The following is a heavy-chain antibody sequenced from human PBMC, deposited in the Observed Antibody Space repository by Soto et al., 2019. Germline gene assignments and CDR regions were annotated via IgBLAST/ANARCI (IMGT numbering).Heavy chain of an antibody. V-gene: IGHV3-23*01. CDR1: GFSFSSYA. D-gene: IGHD4-17*01. CDR3: AKESMPEHYGDTLFDY. Sequence: QLLESGGGLVQPGGSLRLSCEASGFSFSSYALSWVRQAPGKGLAWASTFSAGGRAYYADSVKGRFTIAKDTSKNRLHRQASRLRVEDTAVYYCAKESMPEHYGDTLFDYWGQGTRVTVSS. J-gene: IGHJ4*02. CDR2: FSAGGRA.